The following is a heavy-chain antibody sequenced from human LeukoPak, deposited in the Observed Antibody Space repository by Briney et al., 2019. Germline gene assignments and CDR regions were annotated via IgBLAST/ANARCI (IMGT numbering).Heavy chain of an antibody. Sequence: ASVKVSCKASGYTFTSYGISWVRQAPGQGLEWMGWISAYSGNTNYAQKLQGRVTMTTDTSTSTAYMELRSLRSDDTAVYYCARSDGYSSGWYPFDYWGQGTLVTVSS. J-gene: IGHJ4*02. CDR2: ISAYSGNT. D-gene: IGHD6-19*01. CDR1: GYTFTSYG. CDR3: ARSDGYSSGWYPFDY. V-gene: IGHV1-18*01.